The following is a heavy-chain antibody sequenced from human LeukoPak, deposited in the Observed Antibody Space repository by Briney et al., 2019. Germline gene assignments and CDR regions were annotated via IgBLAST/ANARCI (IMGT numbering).Heavy chain of an antibody. V-gene: IGHV1-2*02. CDR3: ARDHGWFGESDAFNI. J-gene: IGHJ3*02. CDR1: GYTFTGYY. D-gene: IGHD3-10*01. CDR2: INPNSGGT. Sequence: GASVKVSCKASGYTFTGYYMHWVRQAPGQGLEWMGWINPNSGGTSYAQKFQGRVTMTRDTSISTAYMDLSRLRSDDTAVYYCARDHGWFGESDAFNIWGQGTMVTVSS.